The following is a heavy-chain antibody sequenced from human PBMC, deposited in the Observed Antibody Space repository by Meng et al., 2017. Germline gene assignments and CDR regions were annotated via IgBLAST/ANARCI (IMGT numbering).Heavy chain of an antibody. CDR1: CFISSSYA. CDR2: ISGSGGST. D-gene: IGHD3-3*01. J-gene: IGHJ6*01. CDR3: AKATVVYDFWSGYYPEDYYYYGMDV. V-gene: IGHV3-23*01. Sequence: GASLKISCASSCFISSSYAMSWVRQAPGKGLEWVSAISGSGGSTYYADFVKGRFTITRANSKNTMYLPMNSMRAEDTAVYCCAKATVVYDFWSGYYPEDYYYYGMDVWGQGSTVTGSS.